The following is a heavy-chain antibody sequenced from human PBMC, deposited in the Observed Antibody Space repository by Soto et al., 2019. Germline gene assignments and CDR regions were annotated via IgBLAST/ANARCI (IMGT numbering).Heavy chain of an antibody. J-gene: IGHJ3*02. CDR1: GYTFTYRY. V-gene: IGHV1-45*01. Sequence: QTQLVQSGREVKKTGSSVKVSCKTPGYTFTYRYLHWVRQAPGQALEWMGWITAFKDNTNYAQKFEDRVSISRDRSVSTAYTELRSLTSEDTPMYFCASSPWSGNSDAVDIWGQGTMVTVSS. CDR2: ITAFKDNT. D-gene: IGHD3-3*01. CDR3: ASSPWSGNSDAVDI.